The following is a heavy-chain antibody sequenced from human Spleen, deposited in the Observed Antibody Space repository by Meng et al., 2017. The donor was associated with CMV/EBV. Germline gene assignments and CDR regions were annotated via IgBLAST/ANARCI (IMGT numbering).Heavy chain of an antibody. CDR1: GVSVSTVSNTDYY. J-gene: IGHJ4*02. CDR2: IYYSGTT. CDR3: ARERVDGRGSSGYMWYFDY. Sequence: SETLSLTCTVSGVSVSTVSNTDYYWSWIRQPPGKGLEWIGYIYYSGTTNYNPSLKSRVTVSVDTSKNQFSLKLSSVTAADTAVYYCARERVDGRGSSGYMWYFDYWGQGTLVTVSS. V-gene: IGHV4-61*01. D-gene: IGHD5-12*01.